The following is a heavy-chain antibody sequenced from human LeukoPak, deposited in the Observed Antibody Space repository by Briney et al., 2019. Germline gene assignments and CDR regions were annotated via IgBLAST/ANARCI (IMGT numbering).Heavy chain of an antibody. CDR2: ISSSSSTI. CDR3: ARGGEDAFDI. CDR1: GFTFSSYS. Sequence: GGSLRLSCAASGFTFSSYSMNWVRQAPGKGLEWVSYISSSSSTIYYADYVKGRFTISRDNAKNSLYLQMNSLRAEDTAVYYCARGGEDAFDIWGQGTMVTVSS. J-gene: IGHJ3*02. V-gene: IGHV3-48*01.